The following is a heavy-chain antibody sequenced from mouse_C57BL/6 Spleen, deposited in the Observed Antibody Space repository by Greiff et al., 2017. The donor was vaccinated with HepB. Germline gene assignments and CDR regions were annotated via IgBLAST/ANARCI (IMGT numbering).Heavy chain of an antibody. CDR3: ARWDRYYAMDY. CDR1: GYAFTNYL. V-gene: IGHV1-54*01. Sequence: VQLQESGAELVRPGTSVKVSCKASGYAFTNYLIEWVKQRPGQGLEWIGVINPGSGGTNYNEKFKGKATLTADKSSSTAYMQLSSLTSEDSAVYFCARWDRYYAMDYWGQGTSVTVSS. D-gene: IGHD4-1*01. CDR2: INPGSGGT. J-gene: IGHJ4*01.